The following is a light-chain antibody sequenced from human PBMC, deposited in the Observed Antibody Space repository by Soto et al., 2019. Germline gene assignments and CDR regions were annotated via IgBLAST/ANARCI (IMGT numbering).Light chain of an antibody. Sequence: DTTMSQSPSTLSAFVGDRVIIPCRASQSISKWLAWYQQKPGKAPNLLIYDASSLQSGVPARFSGSGSGTEFTLTISDLQPDDFATYYCQQYTLNLETFGQGT. CDR3: QQYTLNLET. CDR2: DAS. CDR1: QSISKW. J-gene: IGKJ1*01. V-gene: IGKV1-5*01.